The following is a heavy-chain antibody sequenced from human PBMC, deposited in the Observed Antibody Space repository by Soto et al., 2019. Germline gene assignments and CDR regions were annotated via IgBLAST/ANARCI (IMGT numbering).Heavy chain of an antibody. CDR2: IFHSGNT. J-gene: IGHJ6*02. Sequence: SETLSLTCTVSGVSISSSSNYWGWIRQSPGKGLEWIGHIFHSGNTYTNPSLKSRVTMSVDTSKNQFSLKLTSVTAADTAVYYCARQVATSSTSFYGMDVWGQGTTVTVSS. CDR3: ARQVATSSTSFYGMDV. CDR1: GVSISSSSNY. D-gene: IGHD2-2*01. V-gene: IGHV4-39*01.